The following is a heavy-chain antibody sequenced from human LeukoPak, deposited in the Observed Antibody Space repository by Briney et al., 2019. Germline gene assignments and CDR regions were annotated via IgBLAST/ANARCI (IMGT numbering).Heavy chain of an antibody. CDR1: GYTFTDYY. CDR3: ARASSSGYWYSIS. D-gene: IGHD3-22*01. Sequence: ASVKVSCKTSGYTFTDYYMHWVRQAPGQGLEWMGWINPDSGGTIYAQKFQGGVTMTRETSISTVYMELSRLRSDDTAVYYCARASSSGYWYSISGAVAPWSLSPQ. J-gene: IGHJ2*01. CDR2: INPDSGGT. V-gene: IGHV1-2*02.